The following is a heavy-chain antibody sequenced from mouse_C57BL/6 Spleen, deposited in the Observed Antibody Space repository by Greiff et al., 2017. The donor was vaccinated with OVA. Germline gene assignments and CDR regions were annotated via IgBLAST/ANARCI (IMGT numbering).Heavy chain of an antibody. Sequence: VQLQQPGAELVKPGASVKLSCKASGYTFTSYWMHWVKQRPGQGLEWIGMIHPNSGSTNYNEKFKSKATLTVDKSSSTAYMQLSSLTSEDSAVYYCARGYYYGSSLSFDYWGQGTTLTVSS. CDR3: ARGYYYGSSLSFDY. V-gene: IGHV1-64*01. J-gene: IGHJ2*01. CDR1: GYTFTSYW. D-gene: IGHD1-1*01. CDR2: IHPNSGST.